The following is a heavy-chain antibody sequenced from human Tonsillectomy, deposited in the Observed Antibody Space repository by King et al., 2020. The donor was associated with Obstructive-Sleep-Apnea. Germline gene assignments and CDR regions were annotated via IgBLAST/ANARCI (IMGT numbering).Heavy chain of an antibody. J-gene: IGHJ4*02. CDR1: GGSISSYY. D-gene: IGHD3-9*01. V-gene: IGHV4-59*01. Sequence: VQLQESGPGLVKPSETLSLTCTVSGGSISSYYWSWIRQPPGKGLEWIGYIYYSGSTYYNPSLKSRVTISVDTSKNQFSLKLSSVTAADTAVYYCARDRYFDWSLDYWGQGTLVTVSS. CDR3: ARDRYFDWSLDY. CDR2: IYYSGST.